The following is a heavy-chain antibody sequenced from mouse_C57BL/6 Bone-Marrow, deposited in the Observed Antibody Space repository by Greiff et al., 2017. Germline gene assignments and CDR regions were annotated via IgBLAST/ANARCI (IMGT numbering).Heavy chain of an antibody. V-gene: IGHV1-82*01. CDR3: ARAEDYGEDD. Sequence: QVQLQQSGPELVKPGASVKISCKASGYAFSSSWMNWVKQRPGKGLEWIGRIYPGDGDTNYNGKFKGKATLTADKSSSTAYMQLSSLTAEDSAVYFCARAEDYGEDDWGQGTSVTVSS. D-gene: IGHD2-4*01. CDR1: GYAFSSSW. J-gene: IGHJ4*01. CDR2: IYPGDGDT.